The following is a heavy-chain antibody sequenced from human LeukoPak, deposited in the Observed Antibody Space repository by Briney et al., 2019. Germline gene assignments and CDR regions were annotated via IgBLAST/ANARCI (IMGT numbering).Heavy chain of an antibody. J-gene: IGHJ3*01. CDR1: GDSVSGHY. CDR3: ARAPMAITTSAFPDAFDF. Sequence: SETLSLTCTVSGDSVSGHYWSWIRQTPGKGLEWIGYVSYSGGTNYNPSLKRRVSISLDTSKNQFSLKLSSPAAADPAVYYCARAPMAITTSAFPDAFDFWGQGTMVTVSS. CDR2: VSYSGGT. D-gene: IGHD5-12*01. V-gene: IGHV4-59*02.